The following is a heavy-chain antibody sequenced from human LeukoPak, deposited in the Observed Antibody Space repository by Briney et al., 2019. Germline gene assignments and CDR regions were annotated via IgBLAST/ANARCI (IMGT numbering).Heavy chain of an antibody. CDR2: INPNSGGT. V-gene: IGHV1-2*02. CDR1: GYTFTGYY. D-gene: IGHD2-2*02. CDR3: ATATKYTNWFDP. Sequence: ASVKVSCKASGYTFTGYYMHWVRHAPGQGLEWMGWINPNSGGTNYAQKFQGRVTMTRDTSISTAYMELSRLRSDDTAVYYCATATKYTNWFDPWGQGTLVTVSS. J-gene: IGHJ5*02.